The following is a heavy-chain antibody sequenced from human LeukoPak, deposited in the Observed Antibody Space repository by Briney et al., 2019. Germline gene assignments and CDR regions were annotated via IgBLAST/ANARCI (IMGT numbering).Heavy chain of an antibody. J-gene: IGHJ4*02. CDR2: INHSGST. D-gene: IGHD6-6*01. CDR1: SASISIYS. V-gene: IGHV4-34*01. Sequence: SETLSLSCTVSSASISIYSWSWIRQPPGKGLEWIGEINHSGSTNYNPSLKSRVTISVDTSKNQFSLKLSSVTAADTAVYYCARGPIAARPLDYWGQGTLVTVSS. CDR3: ARGPIAARPLDY.